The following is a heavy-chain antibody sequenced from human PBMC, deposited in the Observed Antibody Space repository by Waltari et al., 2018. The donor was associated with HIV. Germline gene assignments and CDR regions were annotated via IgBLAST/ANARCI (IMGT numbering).Heavy chain of an antibody. V-gene: IGHV3-9*01. CDR1: GFIFDNYA. Sequence: EVQLVESGGGLVQPGRSLRLSCAASGFIFDNYAMHWVRQAPGKGLEWVSGISWNSGSIGYADSVKGRFTIARDNAKNSLYLQMNSLRAEDTALYYCAKDGQFAAPWGQGTLVTVSS. J-gene: IGHJ5*02. CDR3: AKDGQFAAP. CDR2: ISWNSGSI.